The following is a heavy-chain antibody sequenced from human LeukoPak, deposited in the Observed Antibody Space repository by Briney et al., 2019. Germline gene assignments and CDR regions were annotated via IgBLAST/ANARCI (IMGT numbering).Heavy chain of an antibody. V-gene: IGHV2-70*17. D-gene: IGHD3-22*01. Sequence: SGPTLVNPTQTLTLTCTFSGFSLTTSGMCVSWIRQPPGKALEWLARIDWDDDRFYSTSPKTRVTISKDTSKNQVVLTMTNMDPVDTATYYCARTTGDYYDRSGLDYWGQGTLVTVSS. CDR3: ARTTGDYYDRSGLDY. CDR2: IDWDDDR. CDR1: GFSLTTSGMC. J-gene: IGHJ4*02.